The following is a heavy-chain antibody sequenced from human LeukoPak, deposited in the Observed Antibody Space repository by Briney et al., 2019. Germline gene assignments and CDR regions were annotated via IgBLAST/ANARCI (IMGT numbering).Heavy chain of an antibody. D-gene: IGHD6-13*01. CDR1: GFTFSRFW. Sequence: HPGGSLRLSCAASGFTFSRFWMTWVRQAPGKGLEWVANIKPDGSETYYLDSVKGRFTISRDNAKNSLYLQMNSLRAEDTAVYYCARAPSGICPDDYWGQGTLVTVSS. J-gene: IGHJ4*02. V-gene: IGHV3-7*01. CDR3: ARAPSGICPDDY. CDR2: IKPDGSET.